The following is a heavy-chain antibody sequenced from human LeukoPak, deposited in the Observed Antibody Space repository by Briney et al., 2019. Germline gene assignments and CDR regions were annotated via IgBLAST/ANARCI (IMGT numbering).Heavy chain of an antibody. V-gene: IGHV3-49*04. CDR1: GFTFGDYA. CDR3: TRDRGSSTLGDY. D-gene: IGHD2-15*01. Sequence: GGSLRLSCTVSGFTFGDYAINWVCQAPGKGLEWVGFIRSKAFGETAEYAASVKGRFTISRDDSKSIAYLQMNSLKTEDTAVYYCTRDRGSSTLGDYWGQGTLATVSS. J-gene: IGHJ4*02. CDR2: IRSKAFGETA.